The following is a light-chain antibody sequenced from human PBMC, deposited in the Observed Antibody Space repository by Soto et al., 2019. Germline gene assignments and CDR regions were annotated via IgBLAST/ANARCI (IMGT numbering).Light chain of an antibody. Sequence: QSVLTQPASVSGSPGQSITISCTGTSSDVGSYILVSWYQQHPGKAPKLMIYEGSKRPSGVSNRFSGSKSGNTASLTISGLQAEDEADYYCCSYAGSSTYVFGTGTKLTVL. CDR2: EGS. CDR1: SSDVGSYIL. J-gene: IGLJ1*01. CDR3: CSYAGSSTYV. V-gene: IGLV2-23*01.